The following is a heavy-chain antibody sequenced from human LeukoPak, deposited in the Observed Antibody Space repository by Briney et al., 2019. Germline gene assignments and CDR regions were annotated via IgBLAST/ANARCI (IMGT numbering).Heavy chain of an antibody. D-gene: IGHD6-13*01. CDR1: GLTFSRYG. Sequence: PGGSLRLSCAASGLTFSRYGMSWVRQAPGKGLEWVSGISGSGDSTYYADSVKGRFTISRDNSKNTLYLQMNRLRAEDTAVYYCASWSQVAYWGQGTLVTVSS. CDR3: ASWSQVAY. J-gene: IGHJ4*02. V-gene: IGHV3-23*01. CDR2: ISGSGDST.